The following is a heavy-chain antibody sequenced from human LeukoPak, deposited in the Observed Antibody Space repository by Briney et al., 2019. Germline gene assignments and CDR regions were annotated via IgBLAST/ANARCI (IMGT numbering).Heavy chain of an antibody. V-gene: IGHV3-30*18. J-gene: IGHJ4*02. CDR1: GFTFSSYG. CDR2: ISYDGSNK. CDR3: AKRYSSGWYPEDY. D-gene: IGHD6-19*01. Sequence: PGGSLRLSCAASGFTFSSYGMHWVRQAPGKGLEWVAVISYDGSNKYYADSVKGRFTISRDNSKNTLYLQMNSLRAEDTAVYYCAKRYSSGWYPEDYWGQGTLVTVSS.